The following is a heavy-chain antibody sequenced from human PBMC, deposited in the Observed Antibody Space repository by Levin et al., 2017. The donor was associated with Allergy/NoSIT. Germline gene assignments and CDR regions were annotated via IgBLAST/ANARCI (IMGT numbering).Heavy chain of an antibody. CDR1: GFTFSTYA. CDR3: TKDDGTAYYSFDS. D-gene: IGHD1-26*01. V-gene: IGHV3-23*01. CDR2: VSDGGDYT. J-gene: IGHJ4*02. Sequence: GGSLRLSCAASGFTFSTYAMNWVRQAPGQGLEWVASVSDGGDYTFYADPVRRRFTISRDNSKNTLYLQMNSLRAGDTALYFCTKDDGTAYYSFDSWGQGTLVTVSS.